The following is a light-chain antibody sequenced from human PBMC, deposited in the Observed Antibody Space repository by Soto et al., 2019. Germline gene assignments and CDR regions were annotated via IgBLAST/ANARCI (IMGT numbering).Light chain of an antibody. CDR2: DTV. CDR3: QQYVNLPYT. Sequence: DIQMTQSPPSLAASVGDRVTITCQASQDLTHYLNWYQQKPVQAPKLLIYDTVTLEEGVPSRFSGGGSGTDFTFTINGLQPEDAAIYACQQYVNLPYTFGQGTKLEIK. CDR1: QDLTHY. J-gene: IGKJ2*01. V-gene: IGKV1-33*01.